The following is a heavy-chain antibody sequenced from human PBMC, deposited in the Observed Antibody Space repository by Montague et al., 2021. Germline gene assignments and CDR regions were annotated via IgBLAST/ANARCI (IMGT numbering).Heavy chain of an antibody. CDR1: GDSVSINSPS. CDR2: TYYRSKWYN. V-gene: IGHV6-1*01. J-gene: IGHJ6*02. CDR3: TSGREGNYNVMDV. D-gene: IGHD1-1*01. Sequence: CAISGDSVSINSPSRNWERQSPSIRPAWLGRTYYRSKWYNDYAVSVRGRVTINPDTSKNQFSLQLNSVTPEDTDIYYCTSGREGNYNVMDVWGQGTTVTVS.